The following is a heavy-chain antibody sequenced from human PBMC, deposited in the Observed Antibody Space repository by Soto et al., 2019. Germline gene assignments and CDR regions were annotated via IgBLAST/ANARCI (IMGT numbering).Heavy chain of an antibody. Sequence: PSETLSLTCTISGGSISGHYWIWIRQPPGKGLEWIGYIFYSGSTNYNPSLKSRLTISVDTSTNQFSLKLSSVTAADTAVYYCARVGSSGWSPDYWGQGTLVTVSS. V-gene: IGHV4-59*11. J-gene: IGHJ4*02. CDR3: ARVGSSGWSPDY. D-gene: IGHD6-19*01. CDR1: GGSISGHY. CDR2: IFYSGST.